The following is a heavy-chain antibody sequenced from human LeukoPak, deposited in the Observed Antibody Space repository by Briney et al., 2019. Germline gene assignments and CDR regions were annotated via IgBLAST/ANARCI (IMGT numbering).Heavy chain of an antibody. CDR3: VRTNPTYYDFWSGYTDYYYYYYMDV. D-gene: IGHD3-3*01. V-gene: IGHV4-30-4*08. J-gene: IGHJ6*03. CDR1: GGSISSGDYY. CDR2: IYYSGST. Sequence: SETLSLTCTVSGGSISSGDYYWSWIRQPPGKGLEWIGYIYYSGSTYYNPSLKSRVTISVDTSKNQFSLKLSSVTAADTAVYYCVRTNPTYYDFWSGYTDYYYYYYMDVWGKGTTVTVSS.